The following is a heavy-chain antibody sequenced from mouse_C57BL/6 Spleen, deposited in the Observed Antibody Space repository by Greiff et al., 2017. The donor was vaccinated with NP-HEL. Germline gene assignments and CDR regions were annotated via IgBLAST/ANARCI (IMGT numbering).Heavy chain of an antibody. J-gene: IGHJ4*01. V-gene: IGHV1-55*01. CDR1: GYTFTSYW. D-gene: IGHD2-3*01. CDR2: IYPGSGST. Sequence: QVQLQQPGAELVKPGASVKMSCKASGYTFTSYWITWVKQRPGQGLEWIGDIYPGSGSTNYNEKFKSKATLTVDTSSSTAYMQLSSLTSEDSAVYYCARPDDGHGYYYAMDYWGQGTSVTVSS. CDR3: ARPDDGHGYYYAMDY.